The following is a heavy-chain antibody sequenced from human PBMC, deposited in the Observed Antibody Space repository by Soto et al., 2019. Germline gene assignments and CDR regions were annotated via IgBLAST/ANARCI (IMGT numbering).Heavy chain of an antibody. CDR1: GFSLSSGYY. CDR3: ARGKWEPYYFDY. D-gene: IGHD1-26*01. Sequence: SETLSLTCAVSGFSLSSGYYWGWIRQPPGKGLECIGTIYHSGSTYYNPSLKSRVTTSVDTSKNQFSLKLDSVTAADTAVYYCARGKWEPYYFDYWGQGTLVTVSS. J-gene: IGHJ4*02. V-gene: IGHV4-38-2*01. CDR2: IYHSGST.